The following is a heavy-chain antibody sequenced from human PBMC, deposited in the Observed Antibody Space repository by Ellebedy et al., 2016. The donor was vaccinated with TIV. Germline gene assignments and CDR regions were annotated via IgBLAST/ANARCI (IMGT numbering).Heavy chain of an antibody. V-gene: IGHV4-59*08. CDR2: IYYSGST. CDR3: ARRYQTDIAAAGNYFDY. Sequence: SETLSLTCTISGGSISNYYWSWIRQPQGKGLEWIGYIYYSGSTNYNPSLKSRVTISVDTSKNQFSLKLSSVTAADTAVYYCARRYQTDIAAAGNYFDYWGQGTLVTVSS. D-gene: IGHD6-13*01. J-gene: IGHJ4*02. CDR1: GGSISNYY.